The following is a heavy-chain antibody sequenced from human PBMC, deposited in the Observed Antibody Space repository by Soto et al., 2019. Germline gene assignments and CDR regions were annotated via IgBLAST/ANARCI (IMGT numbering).Heavy chain of an antibody. D-gene: IGHD2-8*01. CDR3: AHPRGYGVFDAVDI. V-gene: IGHV3-23*05. J-gene: IGHJ3*02. Sequence: GGSLRLSCAASGFIFSSYAMNWVRQAPGKGLELVAGIDQSGNNAYYAESVRGRVAISRDNSINKLYLQMSSLRAEDTALYYCAHPRGYGVFDAVDIWGQGTMVTVSS. CDR1: GFIFSSYA. CDR2: IDQSGNNA.